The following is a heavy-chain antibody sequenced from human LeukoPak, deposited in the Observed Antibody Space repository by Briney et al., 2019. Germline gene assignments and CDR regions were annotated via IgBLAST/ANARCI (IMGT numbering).Heavy chain of an antibody. CDR1: GYTFTRYY. D-gene: IGHD3-10*01. J-gene: IGHJ3*01. V-gene: IGHV1-2*02. CDR3: TKNQYSGTIITPLDPFDV. CDR2: IDPNTGGT. Sequence: ASVKVSCKASGYTFTRYYIHWLRQAPGQGIEWMGWIDPNTGGTNFAQKFQGRITMTRDTSINTVYMELNRLRSDDTAVYYCTKNQYSGTIITPLDPFDVWGQGTMVTVSS.